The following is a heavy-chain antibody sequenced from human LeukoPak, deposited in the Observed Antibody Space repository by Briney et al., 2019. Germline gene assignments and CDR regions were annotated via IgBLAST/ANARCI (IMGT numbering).Heavy chain of an antibody. J-gene: IGHJ4*02. D-gene: IGHD2-2*01. CDR1: GFTFSSYA. Sequence: GGSLRLSCAASGFTFSSYAMSWVRQAPGKGLEWVSAISGSGGSTYYADSVKGRFTISRDNSKNTLYLQMNSLRAEDTAVYYCAKAGRYCSSTSCYAVYWGQGTLVTVSS. V-gene: IGHV3-23*01. CDR2: ISGSGGST. CDR3: AKAGRYCSSTSCYAVY.